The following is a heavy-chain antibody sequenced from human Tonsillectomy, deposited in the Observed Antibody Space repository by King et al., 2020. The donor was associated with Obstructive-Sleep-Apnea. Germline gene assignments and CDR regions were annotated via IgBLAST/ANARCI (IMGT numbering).Heavy chain of an antibody. D-gene: IGHD6-13*01. CDR2: IYYSGST. J-gene: IGHJ4*02. Sequence: QLQESGPGLVKPSQTLSLTCTVSGGSISSGDYYWRWIRQPSGKGLEWIGYIYYSGSTYYNPSLKSRVTISVDTSKNQFSLKLSSVTAADTAVYYCARGRSSSWYGEERTEDVDYWGQGTLVTVSS. CDR1: GGSISSGDYY. V-gene: IGHV4-30-4*01. CDR3: ARGRSSSWYGEERTEDVDY.